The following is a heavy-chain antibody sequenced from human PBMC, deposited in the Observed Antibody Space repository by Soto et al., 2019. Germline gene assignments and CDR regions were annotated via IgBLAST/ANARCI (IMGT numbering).Heavy chain of an antibody. D-gene: IGHD1-26*01. V-gene: IGHV3-23*01. CDR2: ISGTGGSP. CDR1: GFAFSSYA. CDR3: AKGGGKYYFYYFDS. J-gene: IGHJ4*02. Sequence: EVQLLESGGGLVPPGGSLRLSCAAPGFAFSSYAMNWVRQAPGKGLEWVSGISGTGGSPYYADSVKGRFTISRDNSKNTVYLQMNSLRAEDTAVYYCAKGGGKYYFYYFDSWGQGTLVTVSS.